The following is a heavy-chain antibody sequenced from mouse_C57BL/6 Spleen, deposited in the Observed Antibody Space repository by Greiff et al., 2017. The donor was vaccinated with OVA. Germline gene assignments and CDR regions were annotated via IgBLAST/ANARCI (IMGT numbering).Heavy chain of an antibody. D-gene: IGHD1-1*01. J-gene: IGHJ3*01. V-gene: IGHV1-15*01. CDR2: IDPETGGT. CDR1: GYTFTDYE. CDR3: TRYHYGSPWFAY. Sequence: QVQLQQSGAELVRPGASVTLSCKASGYTFTDYEMHWVKQTPVHGLEWIGAIDPETGGTAYNQKFKGKAILTADKSSSTAYMELRSLTSEDSAVYYCTRYHYGSPWFAYWGQGTLVTVSA.